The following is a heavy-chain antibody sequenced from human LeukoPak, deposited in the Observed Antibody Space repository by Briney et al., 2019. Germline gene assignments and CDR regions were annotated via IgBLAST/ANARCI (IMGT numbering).Heavy chain of an antibody. Sequence: PSETLSLTCAVYGGSFSGYYWSWIRQPPGKGLEWIGEINHSGSTNYNPSLKSRVTISVDTSKIQFSLKLNSVTAADTAVFCCARRVRGVNDAFDIWGQGTVVTVSS. CDR1: GGSFSGYY. D-gene: IGHD3-10*01. CDR2: INHSGST. J-gene: IGHJ3*02. V-gene: IGHV4-34*01. CDR3: ARRVRGVNDAFDI.